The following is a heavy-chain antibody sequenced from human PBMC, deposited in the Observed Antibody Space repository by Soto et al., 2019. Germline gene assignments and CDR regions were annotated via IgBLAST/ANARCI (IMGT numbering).Heavy chain of an antibody. J-gene: IGHJ4*02. CDR1: GGSISSGSYF. D-gene: IGHD6-19*01. Sequence: SETLSLTCTVSGGSISSGSYFWGCIRQPPGKGLEWIGTVYYSGSTYYNPSLRSRVTISVDTSKNQFSLKLNTVTAADTAVYYCVRRGGAVAGTSRFDAWGQGMLVTVSS. CDR3: VRRGGAVAGTSRFDA. V-gene: IGHV4-39*01. CDR2: VYYSGST.